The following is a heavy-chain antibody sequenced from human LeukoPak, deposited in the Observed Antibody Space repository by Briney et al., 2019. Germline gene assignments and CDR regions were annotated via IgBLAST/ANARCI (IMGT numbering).Heavy chain of an antibody. J-gene: IGHJ2*01. V-gene: IGHV3-7*01. Sequence: GGSLRLSCAASGFTFSSYWMTWVRQAPGKGLEWVANIKQDGNEKYYVDSVKGRFTISRDNAKNSLYLQINSLRAEDTAVYYCARDSSTVPWSFDLWGRGTLVTVSS. CDR3: ARDSSTVPWSFDL. CDR2: IKQDGNEK. D-gene: IGHD1-26*01. CDR1: GFTFSSYW.